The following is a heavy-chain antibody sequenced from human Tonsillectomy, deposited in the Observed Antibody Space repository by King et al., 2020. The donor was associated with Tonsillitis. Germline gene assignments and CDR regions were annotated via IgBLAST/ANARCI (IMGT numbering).Heavy chain of an antibody. Sequence: QLVQSGAEMKKPGASVKVSCKASGYTFTSYGISWVRQAPGQGLEWMGWISAYNDNPNYAQNLQGRVTMTTDTSTSTAYMELRSLTSDDTAVYYCAREYCSGGSCYFPDYWGQGTLVTVSS. D-gene: IGHD2-15*01. CDR1: GYTFTSYG. V-gene: IGHV1-18*01. CDR2: ISAYNDNP. CDR3: AREYCSGGSCYFPDY. J-gene: IGHJ4*02.